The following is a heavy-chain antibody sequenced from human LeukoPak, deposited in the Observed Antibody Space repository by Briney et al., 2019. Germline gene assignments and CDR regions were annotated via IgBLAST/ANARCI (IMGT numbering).Heavy chain of an antibody. CDR2: IYHSGNT. CDR3: ARVRGDYFDY. CDR1: GGSISSGDYY. D-gene: IGHD4-17*01. V-gene: IGHV4-30-4*01. J-gene: IGHJ4*02. Sequence: SETLSLTCTVSGGSISSGDYYWSWIRQPPGKGLEWIGSIYHSGNTYYNPSLKGRVTISVDTSKNQFSLKLSSVTAADTAVYYCARVRGDYFDYWGQGTLVTVSS.